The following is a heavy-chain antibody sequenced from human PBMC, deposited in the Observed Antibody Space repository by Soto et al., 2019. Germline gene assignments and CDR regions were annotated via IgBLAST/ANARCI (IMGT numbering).Heavy chain of an antibody. D-gene: IGHD5-18*01. V-gene: IGHV3-23*01. CDR3: ARDSGYKYGHAFDI. Sequence: EVQLLQSGGGLVQPGGSLRLSCAASGFTSGVTFNTYAMGWVRQAPGKGLEWVSGISGHGDSTYYADSVKGRFTISRDNSNNTLYLQINSLRAEDTAIYYCARDSGYKYGHAFDIWGQGTVLTVSP. J-gene: IGHJ3*02. CDR2: ISGHGDST. CDR1: GFTSGVTFNTYA.